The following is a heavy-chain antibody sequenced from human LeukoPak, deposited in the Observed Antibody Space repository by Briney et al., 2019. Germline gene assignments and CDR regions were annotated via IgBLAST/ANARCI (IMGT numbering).Heavy chain of an antibody. CDR1: GGSIGTYY. V-gene: IGHV4-59*12. CDR3: ARDIRSHNGPGGYYYYYMDV. Sequence: PSETLSLTCTVSGGSIGTYYWSWIRRPPGPGLEWIGYIYYSGPTNYNTYYNPSLKSRVTISLDTSKSQFSLKLSSVTAADTAVYHCARDIRSHNGPGGYYYYYMDVWGKGTTVTVSS. J-gene: IGHJ6*03. CDR2: IYYSGPTNYNT. D-gene: IGHD2-8*01.